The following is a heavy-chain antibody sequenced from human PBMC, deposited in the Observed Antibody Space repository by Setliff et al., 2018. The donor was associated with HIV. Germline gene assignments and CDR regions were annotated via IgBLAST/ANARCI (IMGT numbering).Heavy chain of an antibody. D-gene: IGHD6-6*01. V-gene: IGHV4-39*01. J-gene: IGHJ4*02. CDR1: GGSISSSSYY. CDR3: ARLVYSSSSLDY. Sequence: SETLSLTCTVSGGSISSSSYYWGWIRQPPGKGLEWIGNIYYSGSTYYNPSLKSRVTISVDTSQNQFSLKLSSVTAADTAVYYCARLVYSSSSLDYWGQGTLVTVSS. CDR2: IYYSGST.